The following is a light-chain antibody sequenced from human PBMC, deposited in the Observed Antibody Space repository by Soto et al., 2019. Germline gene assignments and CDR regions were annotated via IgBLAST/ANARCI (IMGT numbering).Light chain of an antibody. J-gene: IGKJ4*01. CDR2: GTS. CDR3: QQYKDWPTLT. Sequence: EVVLTQSPGTLSLSPGERATLSCRASQSVGSSYLAWYQQKPCQAPRLLIYGTSTRATGVPARFSGSGSGTEFTLTISNLQSQDFAVYYCQQYKDWPTLTFGGGTKWEI. CDR1: QSVGSSY. V-gene: IGKV3-15*01.